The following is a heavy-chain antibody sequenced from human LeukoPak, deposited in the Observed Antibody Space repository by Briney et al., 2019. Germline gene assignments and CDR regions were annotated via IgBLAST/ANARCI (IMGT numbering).Heavy chain of an antibody. J-gene: IGHJ4*02. CDR1: GFTFSDYE. V-gene: IGHV3-48*03. CDR2: ISISGTTI. CDR3: ARDSYGDANFDT. D-gene: IGHD4-17*01. Sequence: PGGSLRLSCAASGFTFSDYEMNWVRQAPGKGLEWLSHISISGTTIHYADSVKGRFTISRDISKNAVFLQMNGLRAEDTAVYYCARDSYGDANFDTWGQGTLVTVSS.